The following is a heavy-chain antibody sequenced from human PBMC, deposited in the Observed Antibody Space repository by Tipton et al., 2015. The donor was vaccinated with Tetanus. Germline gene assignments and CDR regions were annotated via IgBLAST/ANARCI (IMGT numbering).Heavy chain of an antibody. CDR3: ARGLPREHFYFDY. CDR1: GASINAGGYL. CDR2: IYYTAHN. D-gene: IGHD1-26*01. Sequence: TLSLTCTVSGASINAGGYLWTWVRQQPGKGLEWIGNIYYTAHNSYNPSLDSRVSISVDTSKNQCSLRLTSVTAADTAVYFCARGLPREHFYFDYWGQGKQVIVSS. V-gene: IGHV4-31*03. J-gene: IGHJ4*02.